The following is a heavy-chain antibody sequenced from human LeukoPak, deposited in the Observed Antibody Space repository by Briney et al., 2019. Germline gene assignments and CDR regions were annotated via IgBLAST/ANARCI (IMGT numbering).Heavy chain of an antibody. CDR1: GGSITAGDYH. CDR3: ARVFGSYQEAMDV. CDR2: T. D-gene: IGHD3-10*01. J-gene: IGHJ6*02. V-gene: IGHV4-39*07. Sequence: SETLSLTCTVSGGSITAGDYHWGWIRQPPGTGLHWIATTWQGASLNSRVTISLDTSKNQFSLRLTSVTAADTAVYYCARVFGSYQEAMDVWGPGITVTVSS.